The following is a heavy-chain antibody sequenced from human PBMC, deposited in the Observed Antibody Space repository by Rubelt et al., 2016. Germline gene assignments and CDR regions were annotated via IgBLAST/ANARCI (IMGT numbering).Heavy chain of an antibody. CDR3: ARDMSDYGVDAFDI. V-gene: IGHV4-31*02. J-gene: IGHJ3*02. CDR1: IDNGGYY. D-gene: IGHD4-17*01. CDR2: VYFAGRT. Sequence: IDNGGYYWNWVRQRQGKGLEWIGYVYFAGRTDYNPSLKSRLTLSLAPSKTQFSLTLNSVTAADTAVYYCARDMSDYGVDAFDIWGQGTRVTVSS.